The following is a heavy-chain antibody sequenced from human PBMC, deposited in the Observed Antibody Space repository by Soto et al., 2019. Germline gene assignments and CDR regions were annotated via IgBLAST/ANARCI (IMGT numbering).Heavy chain of an antibody. J-gene: IGHJ5*02. Sequence: SETLSLTCTVSGASISGFYWSWIRKSAGKGLEWIGRIYATGTTDYNPSLKSRVMMSVDTSKKQSSLKLRSVTAADTAVYYCVRDGTKTLRDWFDPWGQGISVTVSS. CDR1: GASISGFY. D-gene: IGHD1-1*01. CDR3: VRDGTKTLRDWFDP. CDR2: IYATGTT. V-gene: IGHV4-4*07.